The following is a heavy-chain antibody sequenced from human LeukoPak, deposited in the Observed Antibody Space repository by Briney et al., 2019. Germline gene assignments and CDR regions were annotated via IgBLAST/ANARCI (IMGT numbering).Heavy chain of an antibody. CDR2: ISWNSGSI. V-gene: IGHV3-9*02. D-gene: IGHD6-6*01. CDR3: AKVGSSSSLDAFDI. CDR1: GFTSDDYA. Sequence: PGRSLRLSCAAFGFTSDDYAMHWVRQAPGKGLEWVSGISWNSGSIGYADSVKGRFTISRDNAKNSLYLQMNNLRAEDTALYYCAKVGSSSSLDAFDIWGQGTMVTVSS. J-gene: IGHJ3*02.